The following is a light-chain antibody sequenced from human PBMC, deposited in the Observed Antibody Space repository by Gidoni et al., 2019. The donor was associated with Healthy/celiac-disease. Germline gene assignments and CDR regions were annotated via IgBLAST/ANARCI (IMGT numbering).Light chain of an antibody. Sequence: DIQMTQSPSSLSASVGDRVTITCQASQDISNYLNLYQHKPGKAPKFLIYYASKLETGVPSRFSGSGSGTDFTFTISSLQPEDVATYYCQQYDSFPRTFGQGTKLDLK. CDR2: YAS. V-gene: IGKV1-33*01. J-gene: IGKJ2*02. CDR1: QDISNY. CDR3: QQYDSFPRT.